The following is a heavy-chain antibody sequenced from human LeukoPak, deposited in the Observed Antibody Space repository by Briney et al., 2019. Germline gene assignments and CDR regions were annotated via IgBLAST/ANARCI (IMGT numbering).Heavy chain of an antibody. V-gene: IGHV3-74*01. CDR2: ISDDATST. J-gene: IGHJ4*02. CDR1: GFTFSSYW. CDR3: TTGHPGNFDY. Sequence: GGSLRLSCGVSGFTFSSYWIRWLRQVPGKGLLWVARISDDATSTKYVDSVKGRFTIARDNAKSTLYLQMNSLRVADTGVYYCTTGHPGNFDYEGQGTLVTVSS.